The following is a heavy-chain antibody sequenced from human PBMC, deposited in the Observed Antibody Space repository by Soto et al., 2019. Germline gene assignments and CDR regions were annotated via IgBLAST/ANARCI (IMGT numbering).Heavy chain of an antibody. V-gene: IGHV3-11*05. CDR2: ITGSSDYT. Sequence: PGGSLRLSCAASGFTFSDYYMTWIRQAPGKGLEWVSYITGSSDYTNYADSVKGRFTISRDNVKNSLYLQMSSLRAEDTAVYYCAREYYYGMDVWGQGTTVTVSS. CDR3: AREYYYGMDV. CDR1: GFTFSDYY. J-gene: IGHJ6*02.